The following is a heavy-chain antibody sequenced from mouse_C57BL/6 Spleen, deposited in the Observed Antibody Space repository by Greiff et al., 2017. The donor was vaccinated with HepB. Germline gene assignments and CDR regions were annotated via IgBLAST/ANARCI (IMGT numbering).Heavy chain of an antibody. D-gene: IGHD1-1*01. Sequence: VQLQQSGPVLVKPGASVKMSCKASGYTFTDYYMNWVKQSHGKSLEWIGVINPYNGGTSYNQKFKGKATLTVDKSSSTAYMELNSLTSEDSAVYYCARDYYGSSSGYFDVWGTGTTVTVSS. CDR2: INPYNGGT. V-gene: IGHV1-19*01. CDR3: ARDYYGSSSGYFDV. J-gene: IGHJ1*03. CDR1: GYTFTDYY.